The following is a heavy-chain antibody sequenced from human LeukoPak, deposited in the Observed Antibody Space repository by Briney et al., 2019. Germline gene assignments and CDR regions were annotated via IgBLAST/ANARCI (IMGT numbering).Heavy chain of an antibody. CDR3: ARGRSAPGVRGVIIRYYYGMDV. CDR2: IYTSGST. D-gene: IGHD3-10*01. CDR1: GGSISSYY. Sequence: PSETLSLTCTVSGGSISSYYWSWIRQPAGKGLEWIGRIYTSGSTNYNPSFQSRATMSVDTSKNQFSLKLSSVTAADTAVYYCARGRSAPGVRGVIIRYYYGMDVWGQGTTVTVSS. V-gene: IGHV4-4*07. J-gene: IGHJ6*02.